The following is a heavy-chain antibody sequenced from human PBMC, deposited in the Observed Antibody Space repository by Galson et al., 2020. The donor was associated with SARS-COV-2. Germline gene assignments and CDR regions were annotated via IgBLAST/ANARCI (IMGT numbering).Heavy chain of an antibody. CDR3: ARGWFGESFRFDS. CDR1: GYTFNDYA. D-gene: IGHD3-10*01. CDR2: INTKTGNP. V-gene: IGHV7-4-1*02. Sequence: ASVKVSCKAFGYTFNDYALNWVRQAPGQGLEWMGWINTKTGNPTYAQGFTGRFVLSLDTSVDTAYLQINSLKAEDTAVYYCARGWFGESFRFDSWGQGTLVTVSS. J-gene: IGHJ5*01.